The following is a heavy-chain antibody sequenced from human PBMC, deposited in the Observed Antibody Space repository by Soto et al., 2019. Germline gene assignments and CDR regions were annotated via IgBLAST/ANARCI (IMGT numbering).Heavy chain of an antibody. CDR1: GFTFSSYS. D-gene: IGHD4-17*01. CDR2: ISSSSSTI. J-gene: IGHJ4*02. CDR3: ASGKDYAEGGY. V-gene: IGHV3-48*02. Sequence: EVQLVESGGGLVQPGGSLRLSCAASGFTFSSYSMNWVRQAPGKGLEWVSYISSSSSTIYYADSVKGRFTISRDNAKNSRYLQMNSRRDEDTAVYYCASGKDYAEGGYWGQGTLVTVSS.